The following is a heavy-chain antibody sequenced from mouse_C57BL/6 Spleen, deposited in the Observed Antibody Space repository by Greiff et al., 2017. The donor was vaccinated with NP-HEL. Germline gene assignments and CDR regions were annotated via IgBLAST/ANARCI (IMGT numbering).Heavy chain of an antibody. CDR1: GFNIKDDY. J-gene: IGHJ2*01. CDR3: TTPVAGSSYYFDY. V-gene: IGHV14-4*01. CDR2: LDPENGDT. D-gene: IGHD1-1*01. Sequence: EVQLQQSGAELVRPGASVKLSCTASGFNIKDDYMHWVKQRPEQGLEWIGWLDPENGDTEYASKFQGKATITADTSSNTAYLQLSSLTSEDTAVYYCTTPVAGSSYYFDYWGQGTTLTVSS.